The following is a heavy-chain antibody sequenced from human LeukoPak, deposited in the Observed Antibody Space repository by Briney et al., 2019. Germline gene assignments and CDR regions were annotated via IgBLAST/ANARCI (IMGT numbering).Heavy chain of an antibody. V-gene: IGHV3-74*01. J-gene: IGHJ4*02. Sequence: GGSLRLSCAASGFDFSSNWMHWVRHAPGQGLVWVSRIKGDGISTNYADSVKGRFTISRDIAKNTLYLQMNSLRTEDTALYYCAKDDSYGGNSNFDYWGQGTLVTVSS. CDR2: IKGDGIST. CDR1: GFDFSSNW. CDR3: AKDDSYGGNSNFDY. D-gene: IGHD4-23*01.